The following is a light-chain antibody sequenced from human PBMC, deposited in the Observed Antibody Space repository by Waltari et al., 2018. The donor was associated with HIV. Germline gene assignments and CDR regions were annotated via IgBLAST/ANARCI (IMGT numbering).Light chain of an antibody. J-gene: IGKJ4*01. CDR2: DVS. V-gene: IGKV1-33*01. CDR1: QHIATN. Sequence: DIQTTQSPSSPSASVGDRVNITCQASQHIATNLNWFQQKPGKAPKLLIYDVSKLETGVPSRFTGGGSGATFTFTITSLRPEDIATYYCLQYDDLPLTFGGGTKVELK. CDR3: LQYDDLPLT.